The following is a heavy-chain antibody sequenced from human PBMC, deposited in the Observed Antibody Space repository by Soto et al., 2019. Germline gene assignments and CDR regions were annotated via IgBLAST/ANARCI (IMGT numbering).Heavy chain of an antibody. J-gene: IGHJ4*02. CDR1: GFTFSSYA. Sequence: GGSLRLSCAASGFTFSSYAMSWVRQAPGRGLEWVSIISGNGGSTYYAASVKGRFTISRDNTKNTLYLQMDSLKAEDTAVYYCAKGSEFSNSYTLDFDFWGQGALVTVSS. CDR3: AKGSEFSNSYTLDFDF. CDR2: ISGNGGST. D-gene: IGHD6-6*01. V-gene: IGHV3-23*01.